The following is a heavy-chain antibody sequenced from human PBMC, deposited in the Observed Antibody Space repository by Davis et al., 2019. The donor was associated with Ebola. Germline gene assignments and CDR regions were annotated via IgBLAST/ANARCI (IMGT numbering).Heavy chain of an antibody. CDR3: ARRRPYYYDSSGYWYFDY. Sequence: SETLSLTCAVYGGSFSGYYWSWIRQPPGKGLEWIGEINHSGSTNYNPSLKSRVTISVDKSKNQFSLKLSSVTAADTAVYYCARRRPYYYDSSGYWYFDYWGQGTLVTVSS. D-gene: IGHD3-22*01. J-gene: IGHJ4*01. V-gene: IGHV4-34*01. CDR1: GGSFSGYY. CDR2: INHSGST.